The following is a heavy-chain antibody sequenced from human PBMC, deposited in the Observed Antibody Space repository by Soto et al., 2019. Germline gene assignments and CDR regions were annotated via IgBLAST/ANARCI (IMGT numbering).Heavy chain of an antibody. J-gene: IGHJ6*03. D-gene: IGHD2-2*01. Sequence: GGSLRLSCAASGFIYSSYAMNWVRQAPGKGLEWVSSISGNAGTTYYADSVKGRFTISRDNSKNTLYLQMNSLRVEDTAVYYCAKGGFYCISSSCHDFYYYMDVWGKGTTVTVSS. CDR1: GFIYSSYA. CDR2: ISGNAGTT. CDR3: AKGGFYCISSSCHDFYYYMDV. V-gene: IGHV3-23*01.